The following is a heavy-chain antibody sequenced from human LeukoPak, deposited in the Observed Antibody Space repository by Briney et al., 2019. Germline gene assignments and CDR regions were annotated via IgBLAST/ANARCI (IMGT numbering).Heavy chain of an antibody. CDR3: ARDRGLRWPRGAFDV. J-gene: IGHJ3*01. Sequence: SETLSLTCAVSGGSFSSYFWSWIRQPPGKGLEWTGYISHSGSTNYNPPLTTRVTTSVDTSKTKFSLKLRSVTAADTAVYYCARDRGLRWPRGAFDVCGQGTMVTVSS. D-gene: IGHD4-23*01. V-gene: IGHV4-59*01. CDR2: ISHSGST. CDR1: GGSFSSYF.